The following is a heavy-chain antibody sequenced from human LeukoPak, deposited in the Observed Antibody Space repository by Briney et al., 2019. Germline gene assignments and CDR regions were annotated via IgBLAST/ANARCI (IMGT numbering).Heavy chain of an antibody. Sequence: GGSLRLSCAASGFSFSTFWMHWVRQAPGKGLEWVAFIRFDGSNKFYAHSVRGRFAISRDDSKNTLYLQMGNLTTDDSALYYCARDFDDTSGHAYYLPDYWGQGILVTVSS. J-gene: IGHJ4*02. CDR3: ARDFDDTSGHAYYLPDY. D-gene: IGHD2/OR15-2a*01. V-gene: IGHV3-30*02. CDR1: GFSFSTFW. CDR2: IRFDGSNK.